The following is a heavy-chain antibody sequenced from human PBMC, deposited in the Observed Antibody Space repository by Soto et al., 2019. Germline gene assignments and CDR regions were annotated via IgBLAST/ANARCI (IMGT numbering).Heavy chain of an antibody. Sequence: VQLQESGPGLVKPSETLSLTCTVSGGSISSYYWSWIRQPPGKGLEWIGYIYYSGSTNYNPSHKSRVTISGDTSKNQFALKLSSVTAADTAVYYCARHFEYSSSDFDYWGQGTLVTVSS. CDR1: GGSISSYY. V-gene: IGHV4-59*08. D-gene: IGHD6-6*01. J-gene: IGHJ4*02. CDR2: IYYSGST. CDR3: ARHFEYSSSDFDY.